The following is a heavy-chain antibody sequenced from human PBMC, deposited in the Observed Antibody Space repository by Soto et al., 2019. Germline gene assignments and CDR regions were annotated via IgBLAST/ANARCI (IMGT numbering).Heavy chain of an antibody. CDR1: GFTFSSYG. D-gene: IGHD3-10*01. CDR2: ISYDGSNK. Sequence: GGSLRLSCAASGFTFSSYGMHWVRQAPGKGLEWVAVISYDGSNKYYADSVKGRFTISRDNSKNTLYLQMNSLRAEDTAVYYCAATYYYGSGSYYNVRDWFDPWGQGTLVTVSS. J-gene: IGHJ5*02. V-gene: IGHV3-30*03. CDR3: AATYYYGSGSYYNVRDWFDP.